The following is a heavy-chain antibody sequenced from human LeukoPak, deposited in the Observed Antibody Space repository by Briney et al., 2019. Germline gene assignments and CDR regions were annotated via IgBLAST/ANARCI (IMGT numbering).Heavy chain of an antibody. CDR3: AINAGYSSGWLYYFDY. Sequence: ASVKVSCKASGYTFTSYYMHWVRQAPGQGLEWMGWINPNSGGTNYAQKFQGRVTMTRDTSISTAYMELSRLRSDDTAVYYCAINAGYSSGWLYYFDYWGQGTLVTVSS. CDR1: GYTFTSYY. CDR2: INPNSGGT. J-gene: IGHJ4*02. V-gene: IGHV1-2*02. D-gene: IGHD6-19*01.